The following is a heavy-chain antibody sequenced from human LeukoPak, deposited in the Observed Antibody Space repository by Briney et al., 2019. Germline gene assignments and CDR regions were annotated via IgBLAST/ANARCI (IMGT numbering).Heavy chain of an antibody. CDR1: GGTFSSYA. CDR2: IIPILGIA. J-gene: IGHJ1*01. V-gene: IGHV1-69*04. D-gene: IGHD3-22*01. Sequence: GASVKVSCKASGGTFSSYAISWVRQAPGQGLEWMGRIIPILGIANYAQKFQGRVTITADKSTSTAYMELSSLRSEDTAVYYCARDPGRFYDSSGSTSLEYFQHWGQGTLVTASS. CDR3: ARDPGRFYDSSGSTSLEYFQH.